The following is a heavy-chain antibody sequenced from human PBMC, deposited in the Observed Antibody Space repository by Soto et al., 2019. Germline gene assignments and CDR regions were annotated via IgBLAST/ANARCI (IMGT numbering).Heavy chain of an antibody. V-gene: IGHV4-4*02. Sequence: QVQLQESGPGLVKPSGTLSLTCAVSGGSISSSNWWSWVRQPPGKGLEWIGEIYHSGSTNYNPSLKRRVTISVDKSKNPFSLKLSSVTAADTAVYYCARVLRGMEWLVRGWFDPWGQGPLVTVSS. CDR1: GGSISSSNW. J-gene: IGHJ5*02. D-gene: IGHD6-19*01. CDR3: ARVLRGMEWLVRGWFDP. CDR2: IYHSGST.